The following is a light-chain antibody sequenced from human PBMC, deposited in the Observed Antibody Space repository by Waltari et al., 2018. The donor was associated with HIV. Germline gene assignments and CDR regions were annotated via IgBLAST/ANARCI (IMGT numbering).Light chain of an antibody. CDR3: SSYAGDNNLL. J-gene: IGLJ3*02. CDR2: EVS. Sequence: QSALTQPHSASGSPGQSATISCTGTSRDVGSYTYVPWYQQYPGKAPNLIIYEVSKRPSGVTDRFSGSKSGNTASLTVSGLQAEDEADYYCSSYAGDNNLLFGGGTKLTVL. V-gene: IGLV2-8*01. CDR1: SRDVGSYTY.